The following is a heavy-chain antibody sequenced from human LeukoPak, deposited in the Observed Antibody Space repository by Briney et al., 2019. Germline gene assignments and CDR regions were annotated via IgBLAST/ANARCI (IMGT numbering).Heavy chain of an antibody. V-gene: IGHV3-33*01. CDR2: IWYDGSNK. CDR1: GFTFSSYG. Sequence: PRRSLRLSCAASGFTFSSYGMHWVRQAPGKGLEWVAVIWYDGSNKYYADSVKGRFTISRDNSKNTLYLQMNSLRAEDTAVYYCAREGPDAFDYWGQGTLVTVSS. D-gene: IGHD1-14*01. J-gene: IGHJ4*02. CDR3: AREGPDAFDY.